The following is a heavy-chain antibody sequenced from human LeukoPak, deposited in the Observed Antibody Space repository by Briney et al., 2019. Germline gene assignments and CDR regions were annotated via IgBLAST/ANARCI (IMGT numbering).Heavy chain of an antibody. Sequence: GASVKVSCKTSGYTFINYDINWVRQATGQGLEWMGWLNPNTGDTGYAQKFQGRVTITRDTSISTAYMELDSLRSEDTAVYYCARGGSRDAHNGWLDPWGQGTLVTVSP. CDR2: LNPNTGDT. CDR3: ARGGSRDAHNGWLDP. D-gene: IGHD5-24*01. J-gene: IGHJ5*02. V-gene: IGHV1-8*03. CDR1: GYTFINYD.